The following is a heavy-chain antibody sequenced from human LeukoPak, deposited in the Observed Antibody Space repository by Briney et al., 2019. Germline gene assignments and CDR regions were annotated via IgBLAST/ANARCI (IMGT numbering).Heavy chain of an antibody. Sequence: GESLKISCKGSGYSFTSYWLGWVRQMPGKGLEWMGIIYPGDSDTRYSPSFQGQVTISADKSISTVYLQWSSLKASGTAIYYCARRYCSGGSCYIDVWGKGTTVTVSS. CDR2: IYPGDSDT. D-gene: IGHD2-15*01. J-gene: IGHJ6*03. V-gene: IGHV5-51*03. CDR1: GYSFTSYW. CDR3: ARRYCSGGSCYIDV.